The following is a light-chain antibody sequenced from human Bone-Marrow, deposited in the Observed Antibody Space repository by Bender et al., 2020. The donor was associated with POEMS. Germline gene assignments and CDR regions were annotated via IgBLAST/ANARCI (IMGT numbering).Light chain of an antibody. Sequence: QSALTQPASVSGSPGQSITISCSGTSSDVGNYNLVSWYQQHPGKVPKLIIYEGNNRPSGVPDRFSGSKSGNTASLTVSGLQAEDEADYYCASYARSNTLLFGGGTRLTVL. CDR3: ASYARSNTLL. J-gene: IGLJ2*01. CDR2: EGN. V-gene: IGLV2-14*02. CDR1: SSDVGNYNL.